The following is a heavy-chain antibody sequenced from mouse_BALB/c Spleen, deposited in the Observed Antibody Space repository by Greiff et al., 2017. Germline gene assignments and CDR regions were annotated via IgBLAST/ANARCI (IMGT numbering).Heavy chain of an antibody. J-gene: IGHJ1*01. CDR3: ARQVYYGSSHWYFDV. V-gene: IGHV5-12-1*01. CDR1: GFAFSSYD. D-gene: IGHD1-1*01. Sequence: EVKVVESGGGLVKPGGSLKLSCAASGFAFSSYDMSWVRQTPEKRLEWVAYISSGGGSTYYPDTVKGRFTISRDNAKNTLYLQMSSLKSEDTAMYYCARQVYYGSSHWYFDVWGAGTTVTVSS. CDR2: ISSGGGST.